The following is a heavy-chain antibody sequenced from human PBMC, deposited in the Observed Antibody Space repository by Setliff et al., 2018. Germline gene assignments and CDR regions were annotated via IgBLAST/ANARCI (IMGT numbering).Heavy chain of an antibody. CDR2: IWHDGGNK. V-gene: IGHV3-33*08. CDR1: GFTFSTYR. Sequence: LSLSCAASGFTFSTYRMHWVRQAPGKGLEWVAVIWHDGGNKYHADSVKGRFTISRDNSKNTLYLQMNSLRPEDTAVYYCARTCSGSGCYAGLESWGQGTPVTVSS. D-gene: IGHD2-15*01. J-gene: IGHJ4*02. CDR3: ARTCSGSGCYAGLES.